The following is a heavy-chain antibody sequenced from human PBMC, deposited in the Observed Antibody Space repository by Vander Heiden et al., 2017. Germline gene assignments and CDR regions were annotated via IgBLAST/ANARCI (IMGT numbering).Heavy chain of an antibody. V-gene: IGHV1-8*01. J-gene: IGHJ5*02. CDR2: MNPNSGNT. CDR3: ARGNLHLYDCSGGSCYWVGRTVWWFDP. CDR1: GYTFTSYD. D-gene: IGHD2-15*01. Sequence: QVQLVQSGAEVKKPGASVKVSCKASGYTFTSYDITWVRQATGKGLEWMGWMNPNSGNTGYAQKFQGRVTMTRNTSISTAYMELSSLRSEDTAVYYCARGNLHLYDCSGGSCYWVGRTVWWFDPWGQGTLVTVSS.